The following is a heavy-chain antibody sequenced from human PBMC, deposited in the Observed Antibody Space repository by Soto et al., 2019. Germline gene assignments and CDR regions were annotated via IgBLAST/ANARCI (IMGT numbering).Heavy chain of an antibody. Sequence: SETLSLTCAVYGGSFSGYYWSWIRQPPGKGLEWIGEINHSGSTNYNPSLKGRVTISVDTSKNQFSLKLSSVTAADTAVYYCARGRGNYYDSSGYYGMDVWGQGTTVTVSS. D-gene: IGHD3-22*01. CDR3: ARGRGNYYDSSGYYGMDV. CDR1: GGSFSGYY. J-gene: IGHJ6*02. V-gene: IGHV4-34*01. CDR2: INHSGST.